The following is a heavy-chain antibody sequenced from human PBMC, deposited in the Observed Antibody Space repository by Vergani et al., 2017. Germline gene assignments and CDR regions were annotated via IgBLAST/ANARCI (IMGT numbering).Heavy chain of an antibody. CDR3: ASGGYYRGSYFDN. Sequence: EVQLVESGGGLVQPGGSLRLSCSASGFTVSSNYMSWVRQAPGKGLEWVSVIYSGGSTYYADSVKGRCTISRDNSKNTLYLQMNSLRAEDTAVYYCASGGYYRGSYFDNWGQGTLGTVSS. CDR2: IYSGGST. J-gene: IGHJ4*02. V-gene: IGHV3-66*02. CDR1: GFTVSSNY. D-gene: IGHD3-3*01.